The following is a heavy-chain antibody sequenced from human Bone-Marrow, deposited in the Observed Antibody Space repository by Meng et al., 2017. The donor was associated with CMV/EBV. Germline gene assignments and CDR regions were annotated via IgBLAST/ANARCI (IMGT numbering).Heavy chain of an antibody. D-gene: IGHD5-18*01. CDR3: AKARFRIQLLDV. Sequence: GGSLRLSCAASGFTFDDYAMHWVRQAPGKGLEWVSGISWNSGSIGYADSVKGRFTISRDNAKNSPYLQMNSLRTEDTAVYYCAKARFRIQLLDVWGQGTTVTVSS. J-gene: IGHJ6*02. V-gene: IGHV3-9*01. CDR2: ISWNSGSI. CDR1: GFTFDDYA.